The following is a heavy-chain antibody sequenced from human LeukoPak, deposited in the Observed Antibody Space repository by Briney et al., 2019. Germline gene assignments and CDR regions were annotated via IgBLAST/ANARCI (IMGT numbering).Heavy chain of an antibody. CDR2: INAGNGNT. V-gene: IGHV1-3*03. CDR1: GYTFTSYA. D-gene: IGHD2-2*01. J-gene: IGHJ3*02. CDR3: ARDGQASYCSSTSCNNYDAFDI. Sequence: GASVKVSCKASGYTFTSYAMHWVRQAPGQRLEWMGWINAGNGNTKYSQEFQGRVTITADESTSTAYMELSSMRSEDTAVYYCARDGQASYCSSTSCNNYDAFDIWGQGTMVTVSS.